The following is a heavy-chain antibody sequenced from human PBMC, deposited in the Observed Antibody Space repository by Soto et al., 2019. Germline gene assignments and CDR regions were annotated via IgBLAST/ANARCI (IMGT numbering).Heavy chain of an antibody. D-gene: IGHD6-13*01. Sequence: SGPTLVNPTQTLTLTCTFSGFSLSTSGMCVSWIRQPPGKALEWLALIDWDDDKYYSTSLKTRLTISKDTSKNQVVLTMTNMDPVDTATYYCARIVIAAAGTEEYYFAYWGQGTLVPVSS. CDR3: ARIVIAAAGTEEYYFAY. CDR1: GFSLSTSGMC. V-gene: IGHV2-70*01. J-gene: IGHJ4*02. CDR2: IDWDDDK.